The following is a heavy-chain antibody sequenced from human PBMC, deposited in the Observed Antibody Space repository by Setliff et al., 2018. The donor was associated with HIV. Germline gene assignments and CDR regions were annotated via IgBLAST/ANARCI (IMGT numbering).Heavy chain of an antibody. CDR1: GGTSSNYG. Sequence: SVKVSCKASGGTSSNYGMSWARQAPGQGLEWMGGIIPISGTANYAQKFQGRVTITTDESTSTAYMELSGLRSEDTAVYYCARDFGGYCSSMSCPGLFDPWGQGTLVTVSS. CDR3: ARDFGGYCSSMSCPGLFDP. D-gene: IGHD2-2*01. J-gene: IGHJ5*02. V-gene: IGHV1-69*05. CDR2: IIPISGTA.